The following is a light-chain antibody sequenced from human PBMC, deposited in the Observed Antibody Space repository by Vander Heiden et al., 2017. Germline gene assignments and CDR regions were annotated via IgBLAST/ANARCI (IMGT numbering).Light chain of an antibody. J-gene: IGLJ2*01. CDR2: DVY. Sequence: QSALTQPRSVSGSPGQSVTISCSGTSTDFGVSWYQQHPGKTPKLILYDVYRRPSGVPDRFSGSKSGSTASPTISGLQTEDEADYYCCSYAGSYTFVFGGGTKLTVL. CDR3: CSYAGSYTFV. CDR1: STDFG. V-gene: IGLV2-11*01.